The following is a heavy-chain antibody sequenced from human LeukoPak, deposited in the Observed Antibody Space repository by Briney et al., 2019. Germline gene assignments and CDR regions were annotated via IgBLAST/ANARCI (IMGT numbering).Heavy chain of an antibody. V-gene: IGHV1-69*04. CDR2: IIPILGIA. Sequence: SVKVSCKASGGTFSSYAISWVRQAPGQGLEWMGRIIPILGIANYAQKFQGRVTITADKSTSTAYMELSSLGSEDTAVYYCARDRVVAATPHFYYYGMDVWGQGTTVTVSS. D-gene: IGHD2-15*01. CDR1: GGTFSSYA. J-gene: IGHJ6*02. CDR3: ARDRVVAATPHFYYYGMDV.